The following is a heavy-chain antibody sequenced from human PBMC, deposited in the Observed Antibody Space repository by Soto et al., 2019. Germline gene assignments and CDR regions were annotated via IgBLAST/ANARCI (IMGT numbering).Heavy chain of an antibody. CDR1: GFTFSDYY. D-gene: IGHD3-9*01. V-gene: IGHV3-11*01. CDR2: ISSSGSTI. Sequence: GGSLRLSCAASGFTFSDYYMSWIRQAPGKGLEWVSYISSSGSTIYYADSVKGRFTISRDNAKNSLYLQMNSLRAEDTAVYCCARDQAGTYYDILTGYYYYGMDVWGQGTTVTVSS. J-gene: IGHJ6*02. CDR3: ARDQAGTYYDILTGYYYYGMDV.